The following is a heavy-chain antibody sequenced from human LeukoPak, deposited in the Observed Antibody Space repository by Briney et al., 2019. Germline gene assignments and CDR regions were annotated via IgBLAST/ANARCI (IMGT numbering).Heavy chain of an antibody. Sequence: GGSLRLSCAASGFTFDDYGMSWVRQAPGKGLEWVSAISGSGGSTYYADSVKGRFTISRDNSKNTLYLQMNSLRAEDTAVYYCAKLPRGGVDYWGQGTLVTVSS. CDR3: AKLPRGGVDY. J-gene: IGHJ4*02. D-gene: IGHD3-16*01. CDR2: ISGSGGST. V-gene: IGHV3-23*01. CDR1: GFTFDDYG.